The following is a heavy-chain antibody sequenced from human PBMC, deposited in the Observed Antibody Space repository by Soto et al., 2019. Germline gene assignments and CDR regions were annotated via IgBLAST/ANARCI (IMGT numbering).Heavy chain of an antibody. CDR1: GYTFTIYA. D-gene: IGHD3-16*01. V-gene: IGHV1-3*01. CDR2: INAGNGNT. CDR3: AREPLDYYYGMDV. Sequence: ASVKVSCKASGYTFTIYAMHWVRQAPGQRLEWMGWINAGNGNTKYSQKFQGRVTITRDTSASTAYMELGSLRSEDTAVYYCAREPLDYYYGMDVWGQGTTVTVSS. J-gene: IGHJ6*02.